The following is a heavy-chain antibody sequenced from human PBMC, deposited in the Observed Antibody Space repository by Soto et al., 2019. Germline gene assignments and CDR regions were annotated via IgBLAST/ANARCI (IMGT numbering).Heavy chain of an antibody. CDR3: ARDGMTTGDT. CDR1: GVSVTSYT. Sequence: SETLSLTCIVSGVSVTSYTWSWVRQPANKGLEWIGRVFSSVSATYNPSLKSRVSISMDTAENRISLKLDSVTAADAGVYFCARDGMTTGDTWGPGTLVTVSS. D-gene: IGHD2-21*02. V-gene: IGHV4-4*07. J-gene: IGHJ4*02. CDR2: VFSSVSA.